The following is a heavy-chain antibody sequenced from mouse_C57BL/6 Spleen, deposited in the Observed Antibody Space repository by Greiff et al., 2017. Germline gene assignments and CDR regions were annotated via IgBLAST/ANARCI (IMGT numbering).Heavy chain of an antibody. V-gene: IGHV1-63*01. CDR2: IYPGGGYT. D-gene: IGHD1-1*01. J-gene: IGHJ4*01. Sequence: QVQLQQPGAELVRPGTSVKMSCKASGYTFTNYWIGWVKQRPGHGLEWIGDIYPGGGYTNYNEKFKGKATLTADKSSSTAYMQFSSLTSEDSAIYYCASWDYYGSSHAMDYWGQGTSVTVSS. CDR3: ASWDYYGSSHAMDY. CDR1: GYTFTNYW.